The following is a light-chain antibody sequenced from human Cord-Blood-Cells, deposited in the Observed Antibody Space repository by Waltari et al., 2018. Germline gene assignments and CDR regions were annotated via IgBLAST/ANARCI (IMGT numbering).Light chain of an antibody. V-gene: IGLV1-47*01. CDR2: RNN. J-gene: IGLJ3*02. Sequence: QSVLTQPPSASGTPGQRVTLSCSGTRSNIGSNYVSWYQQLPGTAPKPLIYRNNQRPSGVPDRFSGSKSGTSASLAISGLRSEDEADYYCAAWDDSLSGWVFGGGTKLTVL. CDR1: RSNIGSNY. CDR3: AAWDDSLSGWV.